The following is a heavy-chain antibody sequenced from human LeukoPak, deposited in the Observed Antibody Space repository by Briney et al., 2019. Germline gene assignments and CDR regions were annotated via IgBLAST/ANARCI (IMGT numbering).Heavy chain of an antibody. V-gene: IGHV3-11*04. CDR3: ASVVPAGPVDY. CDR1: GFTFSDYY. Sequence: GRSLRLSCAASGFTFSDYYMCWLPQAPGKGLEWVSYISSSGSTIYYADSVKGRFTISRDNAKNSLYLQMNSLRAEDTAVYYCASVVPAGPVDYWGQGTLVTVSS. D-gene: IGHD2-2*01. CDR2: ISSSGSTI. J-gene: IGHJ4*02.